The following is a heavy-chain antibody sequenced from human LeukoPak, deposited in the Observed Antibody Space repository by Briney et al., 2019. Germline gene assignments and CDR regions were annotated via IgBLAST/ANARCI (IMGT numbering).Heavy chain of an antibody. V-gene: IGHV3-23*01. Sequence: PGGSLRLSCAASGFTFSSYAMSWVRQAPGKGLEWVSVISGGGGTTYYADSVRGRFTISRDNSKNTLHLQMNSLGAEDTAVYYCAKSDKFARALGYWGQGTLVTVSS. CDR2: ISGGGGTT. CDR1: GFTFSSYA. J-gene: IGHJ4*02. CDR3: AKSDKFARALGY.